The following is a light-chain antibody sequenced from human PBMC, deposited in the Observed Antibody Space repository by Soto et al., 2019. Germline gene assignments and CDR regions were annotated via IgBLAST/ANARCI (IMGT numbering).Light chain of an antibody. CDR2: DVS. CDR3: SSYTSSSTRV. J-gene: IGLJ2*01. Sequence: QPASVSGSPGQSIIISCTGSSSDVGGSNYVSWYQQHPGKAPKLIIYDVSNRPSGVSNRFSGSKSGNTASLTISGLQAEDEADYYCSSYTSSSTRVFGGGTKLTVL. CDR1: SSDVGGSNY. V-gene: IGLV2-14*03.